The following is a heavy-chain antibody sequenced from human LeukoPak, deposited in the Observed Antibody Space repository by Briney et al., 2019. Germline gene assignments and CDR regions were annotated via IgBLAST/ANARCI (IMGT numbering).Heavy chain of an antibody. V-gene: IGHV1-3*01. Sequence: ASVKVSCKASGYTFTSYAMHWVRQAPGQRLEWMGWINAGNGNTKYSQKFQGRVTITRDTSASTAYMELSSLRSEDTAVYYCARGVRRYFDWLSVDYWGQGTLVTVSS. CDR3: ARGVRRYFDWLSVDY. D-gene: IGHD3-9*01. CDR1: GYTFTSYA. CDR2: INAGNGNT. J-gene: IGHJ4*02.